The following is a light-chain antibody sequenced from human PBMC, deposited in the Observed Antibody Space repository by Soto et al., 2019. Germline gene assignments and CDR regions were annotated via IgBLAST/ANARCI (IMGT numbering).Light chain of an antibody. CDR1: QSVFYTSNNKNY. CDR3: QQYYTNTLT. V-gene: IGKV4-1*01. J-gene: IGKJ4*01. CDR2: WAS. Sequence: DSVMTHSPDSLAVSLGESATINFKSSQSVFYTSNNKNYLGWFHQKPRKHPKLLLSWASTREFGVPDRFSGSGSGTDFTLTISSLQAEDVAVYYCQQYYTNTLTFGGGTKVDIK.